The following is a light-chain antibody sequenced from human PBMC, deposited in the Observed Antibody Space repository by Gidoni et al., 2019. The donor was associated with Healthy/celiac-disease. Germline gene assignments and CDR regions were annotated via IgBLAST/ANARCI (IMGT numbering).Light chain of an antibody. CDR3: HQSSSTPSIT. V-gene: IGKV1-39*01. Sequence: DIQMTQSPSSLSASVGDRFTITCRASQSISSYLNWYQQKPGKAPKLLISAASGLQSGVPSSSSGIESGTDFTLTITSLHPEDLPTSSFHQSSSTPSITFAQGTRLEIK. CDR2: AAS. CDR1: QSISSY. J-gene: IGKJ5*01.